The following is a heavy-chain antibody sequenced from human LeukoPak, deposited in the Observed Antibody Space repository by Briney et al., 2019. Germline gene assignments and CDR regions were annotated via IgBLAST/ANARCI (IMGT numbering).Heavy chain of an antibody. D-gene: IGHD3-3*01. CDR2: ISYDGSNK. CDR1: GFTFSSYG. J-gene: IGHJ4*02. CDR3: AKDRRPVYYDFWSGYGY. V-gene: IGHV3-30*18. Sequence: GRSLRLSCAASGFTFSSYGMHWVRQAPGKGLEWVAVISYDGSNKYYADSVKRRFTISRDNSKHTLYLQMNSLRAEDTAVYYCAKDRRPVYYDFWSGYGYWGQGTLVTVSS.